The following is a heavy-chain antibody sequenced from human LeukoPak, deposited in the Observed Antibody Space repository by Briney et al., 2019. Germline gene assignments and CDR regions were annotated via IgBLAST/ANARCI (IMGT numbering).Heavy chain of an antibody. CDR3: ARGREDGDYSDAFDI. Sequence: GGSLRLSCAASGFTVSSNYMNWVRQAPGKGLEWVSVIYSGGSTYYADSVKGRFTISRHNSKNTLYLQMNSLRAEDTAVYYCARGREDGDYSDAFDIWGQGTMVSVSS. D-gene: IGHD4-17*01. CDR2: IYSGGST. J-gene: IGHJ3*02. V-gene: IGHV3-53*04. CDR1: GFTVSSNY.